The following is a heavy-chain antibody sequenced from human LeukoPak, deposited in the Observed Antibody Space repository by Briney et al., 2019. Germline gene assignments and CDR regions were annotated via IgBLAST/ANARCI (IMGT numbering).Heavy chain of an antibody. CDR3: ARAGYSSGWYLGYFDY. Sequence: GGSLRLSCAASGFSFSDYYMNWIRQAPGKGLEWVSYISSSGSSIYYGDSVKGRFTISRDNAKNSLYLQMNSLRAEDTAVYYCARAGYSSGWYLGYFDYCGQGTLVTVSS. D-gene: IGHD6-19*01. CDR2: ISSSGSSI. CDR1: GFSFSDYY. J-gene: IGHJ4*02. V-gene: IGHV3-11*04.